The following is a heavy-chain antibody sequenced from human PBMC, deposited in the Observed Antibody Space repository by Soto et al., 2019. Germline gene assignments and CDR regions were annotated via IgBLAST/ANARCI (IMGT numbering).Heavy chain of an antibody. J-gene: IGHJ6*02. CDR2: IYPGDSDT. D-gene: IGHD6-19*01. V-gene: IGHV5-51*01. CDR3: ARSRRGAYSSGWYSPSGYYNYGIDV. CDR1: GDSVSSYW. Sequence: GDAVKSSGEGCGDSVSSYWRGWVRQKNGKGLEWMGIIYPGDSDTKYSPSLQGQVSISADTSISTAYLQWTSLKASDTAMYYCARSRRGAYSSGWYSPSGYYNYGIDVWGQGTKVTVSS.